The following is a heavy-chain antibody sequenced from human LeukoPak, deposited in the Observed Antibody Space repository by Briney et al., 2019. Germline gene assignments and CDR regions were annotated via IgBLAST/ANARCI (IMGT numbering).Heavy chain of an antibody. Sequence: SVKVSCKASGGTFSSYAISWVRQAPGQGLEWMGRIIPIFGTANYAQKFQGRVTITTDESTSTAYMELSSLRSEDTAVYYCAREWELPNGGLYYWGQGTLVTVSS. CDR3: AREWELPNGGLYY. CDR2: IIPIFGTA. J-gene: IGHJ4*02. D-gene: IGHD1-26*01. CDR1: GGTFSSYA. V-gene: IGHV1-69*05.